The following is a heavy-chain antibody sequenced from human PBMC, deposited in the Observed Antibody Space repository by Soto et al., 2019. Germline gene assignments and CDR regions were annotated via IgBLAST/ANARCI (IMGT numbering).Heavy chain of an antibody. V-gene: IGHV4-4*02. CDR1: GGSISTNNW. CDR3: ARSLSHYYGLDV. Sequence: QVQLQESGPGLVKPSGTLSLTCAVSGGSISTNNWWSWVRQPPGKGLEWIGEIYHSGSTNYNPSLQSRLTISVDNSKNQSSLKLSSVTAADTAVYYCARSLSHYYGLDVWGQGTTVTVSS. J-gene: IGHJ6*02. CDR2: IYHSGST.